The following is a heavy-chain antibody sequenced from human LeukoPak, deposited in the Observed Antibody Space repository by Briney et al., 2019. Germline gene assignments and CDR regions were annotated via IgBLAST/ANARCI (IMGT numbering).Heavy chain of an antibody. D-gene: IGHD6-19*01. J-gene: IGHJ3*02. CDR3: ARGSIAVAGTPWGHAAFDI. CDR2: IYYSGST. Sequence: SETLSLTCTVSGGSISSGGYYWSWIRQHPGKGLEWIGYIYYSGSTYYNPSLKSRVTISVDTSKNQFSLKLSSVTAADTAVYYCARGSIAVAGTPWGHAAFDIWGQGTMVTVSS. V-gene: IGHV4-31*03. CDR1: GGSISSGGYY.